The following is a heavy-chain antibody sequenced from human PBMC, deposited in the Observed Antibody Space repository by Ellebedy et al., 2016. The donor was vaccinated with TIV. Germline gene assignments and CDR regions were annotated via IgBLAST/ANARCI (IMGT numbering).Heavy chain of an antibody. D-gene: IGHD2-2*02. CDR1: GFTFTSSA. J-gene: IGHJ4*02. Sequence: SVKVSCXASGFTFTSSAVQWVRQARGQRLEWIAWSVVGSGNTNYAQKFQERVTITREMSTSTAYMELSSLRSEDTAVYYCAIQEGERERWAYCSSTSCYIPLDYWGQGTLVTVSS. V-gene: IGHV1-58*01. CDR3: AIQEGERERWAYCSSTSCYIPLDY. CDR2: SVVGSGNT.